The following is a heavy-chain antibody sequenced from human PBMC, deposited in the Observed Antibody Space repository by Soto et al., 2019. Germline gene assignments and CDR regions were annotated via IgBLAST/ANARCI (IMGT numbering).Heavy chain of an antibody. Sequence: GGALRLSCAASAFTFSSYSMNWVRQAPGKGLEWVSYISSSSSTIYYADSVKGRFTISRDNAKNSLYLQMNSLRAEDTAVYYFANSGYSGYDSSGGYYYYYMDVRGKGSTVTVSS. V-gene: IGHV3-48*01. CDR3: ANSGYSGYDSSGGYYYYYMDV. CDR2: ISSSSSTI. D-gene: IGHD5-12*01. J-gene: IGHJ6*03. CDR1: AFTFSSYS.